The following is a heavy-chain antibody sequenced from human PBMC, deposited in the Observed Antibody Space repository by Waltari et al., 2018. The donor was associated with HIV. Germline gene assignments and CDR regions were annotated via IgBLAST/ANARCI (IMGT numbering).Heavy chain of an antibody. CDR3: SRDTFGEYDY. D-gene: IGHD3-10*01. CDR1: GSSVSSYW. J-gene: IGHJ4*02. Sequence: EVQLVQSGGGLIKPGGSLRLSCAACGSSVSSYWMHWVRQTPGKGLVWVSRINIDGSRIDYADSVRGRFTISRDSAKNTLSLQMNSLTEEDTAVYYCSRDTFGEYDYWGQGTLVTVSS. CDR2: INIDGSRI. V-gene: IGHV3-74*01.